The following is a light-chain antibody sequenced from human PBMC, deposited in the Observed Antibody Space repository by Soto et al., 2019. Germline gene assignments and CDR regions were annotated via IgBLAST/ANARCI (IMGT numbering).Light chain of an antibody. Sequence: QSARTQPASVSGSPGQSITISCTGTSSDVGNYNLVSWYQHHTGKAPKLMIYEGSRRPSGVSNRFSGSKSGNTASLTISGIQAEDEADYYCCSYAGPTDYVFGTVTKLTVL. V-gene: IGLV2-23*01. J-gene: IGLJ1*01. CDR1: SSDVGNYNL. CDR3: CSYAGPTDYV. CDR2: EGS.